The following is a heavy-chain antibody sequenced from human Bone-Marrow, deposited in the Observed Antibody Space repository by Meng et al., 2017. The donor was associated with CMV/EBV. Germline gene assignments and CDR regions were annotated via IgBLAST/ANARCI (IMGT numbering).Heavy chain of an antibody. CDR3: ARLGYCSGGSCYTGDY. Sequence: QVQLVQSGAEVKKPXSSVKVXCKASGGTFSSYAISWVRQAPGQGLEWMGGIIPIFGTANYAQKFQGRVTITADESTSTAYMELSSLRSEDTAVYYCARLGYCSGGSCYTGDYWGQGTLVTVSS. J-gene: IGHJ4*02. CDR2: IIPIFGTA. V-gene: IGHV1-69*12. CDR1: GGTFSSYA. D-gene: IGHD2-15*01.